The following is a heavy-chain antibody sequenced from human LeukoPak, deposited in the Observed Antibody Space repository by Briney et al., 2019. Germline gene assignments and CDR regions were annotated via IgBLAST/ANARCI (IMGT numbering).Heavy chain of an antibody. CDR2: IRYDGNNK. V-gene: IGHV3-30*02. Sequence: GGSLRLSCAASGFTFTTCAVHWVRQAPGKGLEWVAYIRYDGNNKNYADSVKGRFTISRDNSKDMLYLQMNSLRPEDTAVYYCTKGDDYGANTSLPQYNWFDPWGQGTLVTVSS. CDR3: TKGDDYGANTSLPQYNWFDP. J-gene: IGHJ5*02. CDR1: GFTFTTCA. D-gene: IGHD4-23*01.